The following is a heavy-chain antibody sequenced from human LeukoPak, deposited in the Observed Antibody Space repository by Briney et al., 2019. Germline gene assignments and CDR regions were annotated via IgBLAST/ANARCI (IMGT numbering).Heavy chain of an antibody. Sequence: GGSLRLSCVGSGFTFTTYNMNWVRQAPGKGLEWVSCITRSSIYIYYADSVKGRFTISRDNAKNSLYLQMNSLRAEDTAVYYCARGRYDSSGSYSLFDYWGQGTLVTVSS. CDR1: GFTFTTYN. V-gene: IGHV3-21*01. D-gene: IGHD3-22*01. CDR3: ARGRYDSSGSYSLFDY. CDR2: ITRSSIYI. J-gene: IGHJ4*02.